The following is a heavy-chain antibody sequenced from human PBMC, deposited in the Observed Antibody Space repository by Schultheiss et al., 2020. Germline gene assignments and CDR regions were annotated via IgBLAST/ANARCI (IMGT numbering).Heavy chain of an antibody. CDR3: AKPRSEAVVFVDY. CDR2: ISYDGSNK. J-gene: IGHJ4*02. D-gene: IGHD4-23*01. V-gene: IGHV3-30*12. Sequence: GGSLRLSCAASGFTFSSYGMHWVRQAPGKGLEWVAVISYDGSNKYYADSVKGRFTISRDNSKNTLYLQMNSLRAEDTAVYYCAKPRSEAVVFVDYWGQGTLVTVSS. CDR1: GFTFSSYG.